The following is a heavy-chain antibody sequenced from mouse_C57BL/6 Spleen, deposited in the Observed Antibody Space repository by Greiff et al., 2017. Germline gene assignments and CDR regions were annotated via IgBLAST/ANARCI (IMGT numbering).Heavy chain of an antibody. CDR2: ISNGGGST. J-gene: IGHJ4*01. V-gene: IGHV5-12*01. CDR3: ARHVPADY. CDR1: GFTFSDYY. Sequence: EVQLVESGGGLVQPGGSLKLSCAASGFTFSDYYMYWVRQTPEQRLEWVAYISNGGGSTYYPDTVKGRFTISRDNAKNTLYLQMSRLKSEDTAMYYCARHVPADYWGQGTSVTVSS.